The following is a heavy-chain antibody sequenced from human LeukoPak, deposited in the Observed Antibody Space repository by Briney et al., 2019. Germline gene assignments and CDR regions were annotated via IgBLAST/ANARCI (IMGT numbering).Heavy chain of an antibody. CDR3: AAAMVLNWFDP. J-gene: IGHJ5*02. CDR1: GGSISSSVYY. V-gene: IGHV4-39*01. D-gene: IGHD5-18*01. CDR2: IYYSGST. Sequence: SETLSLTCTVSGGSISSSVYYWVWIRQPPGKGLEWIGSIYYSGSTYYSPSLKSRVTISVDTSRNQISLKLSSVTAAGTAVYYCAAAMVLNWFDPWGQGTPVTVSS.